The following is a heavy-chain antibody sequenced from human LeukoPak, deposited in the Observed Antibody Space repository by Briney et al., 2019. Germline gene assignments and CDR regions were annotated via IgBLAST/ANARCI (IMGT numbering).Heavy chain of an antibody. CDR3: ARWRHYYYYMDV. Sequence: SQTLSLTCDVSGGSISSGGYSWSWFRQPPGKGLEWIGYIYHSGSTYYNPSLKSRVTISVDTSKNQFSLKLSSVTAADTAVYYCARWRHYYYYMDVWGKGTTVTVSS. V-gene: IGHV4-30-2*01. CDR2: IYHSGST. CDR1: GGSISSGGYS. J-gene: IGHJ6*03. D-gene: IGHD6-25*01.